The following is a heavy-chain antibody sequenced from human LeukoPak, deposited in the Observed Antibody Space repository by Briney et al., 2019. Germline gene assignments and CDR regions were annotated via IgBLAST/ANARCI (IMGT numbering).Heavy chain of an antibody. CDR2: ISSSGST. J-gene: IGHJ4*02. V-gene: IGHV4-61*02. Sequence: PSQTLSLTCTVSGDSISSGDYYWSWIRQPAGKGLEWIGRISSSGSTNYNPSLKSRVTISVDTSKNQFSLKLSSVTAADTAVYYCARHSLPLVLDYWGQGTLVTVSS. CDR1: GDSISSGDYY. D-gene: IGHD4/OR15-4a*01. CDR3: ARHSLPLVLDY.